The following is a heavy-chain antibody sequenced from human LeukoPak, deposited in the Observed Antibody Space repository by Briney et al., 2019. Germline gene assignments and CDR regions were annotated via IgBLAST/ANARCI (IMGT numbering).Heavy chain of an antibody. J-gene: IGHJ4*02. V-gene: IGHV3-23*01. CDR3: AKASGWYRSAFDY. CDR2: ISGSGGST. D-gene: IGHD6-19*01. Sequence: PGGSLRLSCAVSGFTFSSYAMSWVRQAPGKGLEWVSAISGSGGSTYYADSVKGRFTISRDNSKNTLYLQMNSLRAEDTAVYYCAKASGWYRSAFDYWGQGTLVTVSS. CDR1: GFTFSSYA.